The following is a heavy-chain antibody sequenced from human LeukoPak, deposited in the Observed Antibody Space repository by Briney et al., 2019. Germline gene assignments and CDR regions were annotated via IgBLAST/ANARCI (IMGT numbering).Heavy chain of an antibody. CDR1: GYTFTGYY. CDR2: INPNSGGT. D-gene: IGHD3-3*01. V-gene: IGHV1-2*02. Sequence: GASVKVSCKASGYTFTGYYMHWVRQAPGQGLAWMGWINPNSGGTNYAQKFQGRVTMTRDTSFSTAYMELSRLRSDDTAVYYCARVIILRGYDFWSGYYMPFDYWGQGTLVTVSS. CDR3: ARVIILRGYDFWSGYYMPFDY. J-gene: IGHJ4*02.